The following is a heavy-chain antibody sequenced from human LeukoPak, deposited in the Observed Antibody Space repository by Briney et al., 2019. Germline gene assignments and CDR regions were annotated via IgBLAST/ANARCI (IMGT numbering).Heavy chain of an antibody. D-gene: IGHD3-10*01. CDR2: TKQDGSEK. CDR1: GFPFRSFW. CDR3: ARGAYYYNSGDAFDV. V-gene: IGHV3-7*01. Sequence: GGPLRLSCAASGFPFRSFWMSWVGKAPGKGLEGVANTKQDGSEKYYVDSVKGRFTISRDNARNSLYLQMNSLRVEDTAVYYCARGAYYYNSGDAFDVWGQGTMVTVSS. J-gene: IGHJ3*01.